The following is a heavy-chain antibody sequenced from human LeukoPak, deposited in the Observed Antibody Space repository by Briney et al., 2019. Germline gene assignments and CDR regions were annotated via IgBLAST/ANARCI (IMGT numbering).Heavy chain of an antibody. J-gene: IGHJ4*02. V-gene: IGHV3-9*01. CDR3: AKVSQDFGWEYYFDY. CDR1: GFTFDDYA. CDR2: ISWNSGSI. D-gene: IGHD3-3*01. Sequence: GRSLRLSCVASGFTFDDYAMRWVRQAPGKGLEWVSGISWNSGSIGYADSVKGRFTISRDNAKNSLYLQMNSLRAEDTALYYCAKVSQDFGWEYYFDYWGQGTLVTVSS.